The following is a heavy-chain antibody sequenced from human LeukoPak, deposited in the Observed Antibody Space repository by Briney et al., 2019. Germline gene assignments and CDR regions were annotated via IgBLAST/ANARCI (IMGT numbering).Heavy chain of an antibody. V-gene: IGHV3-23*01. Sequence: GGSLRLSCAASGFTFSTFAMIWVRQPPGKGLEWVSSIFPSGGEIHYADSVRGRFTISRDNSKSTLSLQMNSLRAEDTATYYCATYRQVLLPFESWGQGTLVTVSS. J-gene: IGHJ4*02. D-gene: IGHD2-8*02. CDR2: IFPSGGEI. CDR3: ATYRQVLLPFES. CDR1: GFTFSTFA.